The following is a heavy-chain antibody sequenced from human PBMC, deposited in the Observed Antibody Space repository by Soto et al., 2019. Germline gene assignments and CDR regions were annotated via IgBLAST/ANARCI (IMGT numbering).Heavy chain of an antibody. V-gene: IGHV4-4*07. J-gene: IGHJ5*02. Sequence: QVQLQESGPGLVTPSETLSLTCTVSGGSISSHYWGWIRQPAGKGLAWIGRVYTSGSTNYNPSLKSRVTMSVDTSKNQCALKLSSVTAADTAVYYCARELARPRSKNWFHPSGQRTLVTVSS. CDR3: ARELARPRSKNWFHP. CDR1: GGSISSHY. CDR2: VYTSGST. D-gene: IGHD6-13*01.